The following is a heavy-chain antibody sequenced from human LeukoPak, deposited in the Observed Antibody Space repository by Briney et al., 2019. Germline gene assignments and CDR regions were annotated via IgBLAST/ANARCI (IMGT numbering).Heavy chain of an antibody. CDR2: ISSNSRNT. CDR3: ARILSSSHAFDI. J-gene: IGHJ3*02. D-gene: IGHD6-13*01. V-gene: IGHV3-21*01. Sequence: GGFLRLSCAASGFTFISSDMNWVRQAPGKGLEWVASISSNSRNTHYADSLKGRFTISRDNAKNSLYLQMNSLRAEDTAVYYCARILSSSHAFDIWGQGTMVTVSS. CDR1: GFTFISSD.